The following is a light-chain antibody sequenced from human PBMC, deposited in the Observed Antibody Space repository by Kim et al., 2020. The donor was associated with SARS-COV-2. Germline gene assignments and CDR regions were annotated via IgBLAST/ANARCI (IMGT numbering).Light chain of an antibody. Sequence: GRSVTISCTGPSSDVGGYNDVSWYPQHPGKAPKLMFYEVCKRPSGVPDRFSGSESGNTASLTVSGLQAEDEADYYCSSYASNIAWVFGGGTQLTVL. CDR2: EVC. CDR1: SSDVGGYND. V-gene: IGLV2-8*01. CDR3: SSYASNIAWV. J-gene: IGLJ3*02.